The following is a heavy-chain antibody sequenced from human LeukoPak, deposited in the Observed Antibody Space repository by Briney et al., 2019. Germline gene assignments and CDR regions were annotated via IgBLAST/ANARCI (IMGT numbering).Heavy chain of an antibody. CDR1: GGTFSSYA. D-gene: IGHD2-2*01. CDR3: ARVRYCSSSTNCWDYSDY. V-gene: IGHV1-69*04. CDR2: IITMHGIA. J-gene: IGHJ4*01. Sequence: ASVKVSCKASGGTFSSYAFTWVRQAPGQGLEWMGRIITMHGIANYAQKFQGRVTMTADKSTSTAYMELSSLRSEDTAVYYCARVRYCSSSTNCWDYSDYWGQGTLVTVSS.